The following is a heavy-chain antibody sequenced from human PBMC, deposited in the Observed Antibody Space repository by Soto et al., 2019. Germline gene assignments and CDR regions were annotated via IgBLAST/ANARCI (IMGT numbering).Heavy chain of an antibody. J-gene: IGHJ4*02. CDR3: AKAEDHNDFLTGYYLGNYYFDY. CDR1: GFTFSSYP. D-gene: IGHD3-9*01. V-gene: IGHV3-23*01. CDR2: ISGSGGHT. Sequence: EVQLLESGGGLVQRGGSLRLSCAASGFTFSSYPMSWVRQAPGKGLEWVSAISGSGGHTYYADSVKGRFTISRDNPKNTLYLQMNSLRAEDTAVYYCAKAEDHNDFLTGYYLGNYYFDYWGRGALVTVSS.